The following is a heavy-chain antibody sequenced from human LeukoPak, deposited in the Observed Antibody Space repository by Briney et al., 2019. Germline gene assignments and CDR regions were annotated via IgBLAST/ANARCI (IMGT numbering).Heavy chain of an antibody. CDR2: ISYDGSNK. V-gene: IGHV3-30-3*01. CDR3: ARAQGGLIAAAGTGNWFDP. CDR1: GFTFSSYA. D-gene: IGHD6-13*01. Sequence: PGGSLRLSCAASGFTFSSYAMSWVRQAPGKGLEWVAVISYDGSNKYYADSVKGRFTISRDNSKNTLYLQMNSLRAEDTAVYYCARAQGGLIAAAGTGNWFDPWGQGTLVTVSS. J-gene: IGHJ5*02.